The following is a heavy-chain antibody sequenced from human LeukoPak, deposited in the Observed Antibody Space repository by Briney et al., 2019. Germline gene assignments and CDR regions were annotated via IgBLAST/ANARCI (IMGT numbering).Heavy chain of an antibody. D-gene: IGHD3-22*01. CDR3: AREDYYFDSSGTHYFDY. V-gene: IGHV3-7*01. CDR1: GFTFSRYW. J-gene: IGHJ4*02. CDR2: IKEDGSEK. Sequence: GGSLRLSCAASGFTFSRYWMSWVRQAPGKGLEWVANIKEDGSEKYYVDSVRGRFTISRDNANNSLYLQMNSLRAEDTAVYYCAREDYYFDSSGTHYFDYWGQGTLVTVSS.